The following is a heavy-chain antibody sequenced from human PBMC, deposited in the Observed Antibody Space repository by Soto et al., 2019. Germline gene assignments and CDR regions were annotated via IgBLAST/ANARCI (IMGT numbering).Heavy chain of an antibody. CDR2: INAGSGNT. CDR1: GYTFTKYA. Sequence: QVQLVQSGAEVKRPGASVKLSCKASGYTFTKYAIHWVRQAPGQGLEWMGWINAGSGNTKYSQNFQGRVTSTRDTSASTAYQELSSLRSEDTAVYYCARGEGYCSGGICYRWFDPWGQGSLVTVSS. CDR3: ARGEGYCSGGICYRWFDP. J-gene: IGHJ5*02. D-gene: IGHD2-15*01. V-gene: IGHV1-3*01.